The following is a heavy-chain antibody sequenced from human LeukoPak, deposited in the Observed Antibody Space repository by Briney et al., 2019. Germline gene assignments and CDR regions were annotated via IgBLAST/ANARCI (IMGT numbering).Heavy chain of an antibody. D-gene: IGHD3-22*01. Sequence: SETLSLTCTVSGGSISSYYWGWIRQPPGKGLEWIGSIYYSGSTYYNPYLKSRGTISVDTWKNQFSLKLSSVTAADTAVYYCARDYDSSGYYGMDVWGQGTTVTVSS. V-gene: IGHV4-39*02. CDR2: IYYSGST. CDR3: ARDYDSSGYYGMDV. J-gene: IGHJ6*02. CDR1: GGSISSYY.